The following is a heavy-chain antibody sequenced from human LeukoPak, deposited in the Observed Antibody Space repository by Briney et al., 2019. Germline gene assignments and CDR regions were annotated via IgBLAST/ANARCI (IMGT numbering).Heavy chain of an antibody. CDR2: IYTSGST. Sequence: SQTLSLTCTVSGGSISSGSYYWSWIRQPAGKGLEGIGRIYTSGSTNYNPSLKSRVPISVDTSKNQFSLKLSSVTAADTAVYYCARDKGFGVLDYWGQGTLVTVSS. CDR3: ARDKGFGVLDY. V-gene: IGHV4-61*02. CDR1: GGSISSGSYY. D-gene: IGHD3-3*01. J-gene: IGHJ4*02.